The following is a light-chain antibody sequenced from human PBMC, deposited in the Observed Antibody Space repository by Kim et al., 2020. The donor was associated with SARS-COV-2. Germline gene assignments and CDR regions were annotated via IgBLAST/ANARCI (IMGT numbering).Light chain of an antibody. J-gene: IGLJ3*02. CDR3: PVWDSSTWV. V-gene: IGLV3-9*01. CDR1: NIVTKN. CDR2: RDT. Sequence: SYELTQPLSVSVALGQTARITCGGNNIVTKNVHWYQQKPGQAPVLVMYRDTNRPSGIPERFSGSNSGNTATLTISRAQAGDEADYYCPVWDSSTWVFGGGTKLTVL.